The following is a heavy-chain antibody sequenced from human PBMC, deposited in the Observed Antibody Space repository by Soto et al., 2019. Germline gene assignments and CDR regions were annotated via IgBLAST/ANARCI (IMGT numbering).Heavy chain of an antibody. J-gene: IGHJ6*02. CDR2: ISYDGSNK. CDR3: AKGLGYSYGKYYYYHGMDV. CDR1: GFTFSSYG. D-gene: IGHD5-18*01. V-gene: IGHV3-30*18. Sequence: GGSLRLSCAASGFTFSSYGMHWVRQAPGKGLEWVAVISYDGSNKYYADSVKGRFTISRDNSKNTLYLQMNSLRAEDTAVYYCAKGLGYSYGKYYYYHGMDVWGQGTTVTVSS.